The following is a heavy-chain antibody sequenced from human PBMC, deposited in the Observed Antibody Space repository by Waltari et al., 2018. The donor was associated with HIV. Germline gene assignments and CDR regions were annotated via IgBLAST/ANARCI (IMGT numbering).Heavy chain of an antibody. J-gene: IGHJ1*01. D-gene: IGHD7-27*01. CDR3: TTFEMGTPRNY. CDR2: VKSKRDGGTT. V-gene: IGHV3-15*05. Sequence: DVQLVEAGEGSVRPAESLEVSCVGSGIAFTNAWLCCARQAPGQGLQWLGQVKSKRDGGTTDYAAPVRGRFTISADDVNDTVFLTMNSLKIEDTAIYYCTTFEMGTPRNYWGQGTLVTVSS. CDR1: GIAFTNAW.